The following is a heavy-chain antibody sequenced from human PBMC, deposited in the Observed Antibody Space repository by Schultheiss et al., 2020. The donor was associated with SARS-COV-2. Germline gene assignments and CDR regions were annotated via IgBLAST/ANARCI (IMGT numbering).Heavy chain of an antibody. D-gene: IGHD3-22*01. Sequence: GSLRLSCTVSGGSISSSSYYWGWIRQPPGKGLEWIGEINHSGSTNYNPSLKSRVTISVDTSKNQYSLKLSSVTAADTAVYYCARARYYDSSGYPDYWGQGTLVTVSS. CDR1: GGSISSSSYY. CDR2: INHSGST. CDR3: ARARYYDSSGYPDY. V-gene: IGHV4-39*07. J-gene: IGHJ4*02.